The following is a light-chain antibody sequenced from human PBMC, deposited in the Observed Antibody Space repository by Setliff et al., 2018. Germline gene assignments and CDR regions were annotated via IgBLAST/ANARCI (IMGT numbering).Light chain of an antibody. Sequence: QRVTISCSGSSSNIGSNYVYWYQHLPGTAPKLLIYRNSQRPSGVPDRFSGSKSGTSASLAISGLRSEDETTYYCAAWDDSLSAVVFGGGTKGTVL. CDR1: SSNIGSNY. V-gene: IGLV1-47*01. CDR2: RNS. CDR3: AAWDDSLSAVV. J-gene: IGLJ2*01.